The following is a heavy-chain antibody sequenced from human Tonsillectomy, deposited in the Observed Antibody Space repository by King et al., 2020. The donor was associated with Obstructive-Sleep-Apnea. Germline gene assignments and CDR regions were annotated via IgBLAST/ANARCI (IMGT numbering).Heavy chain of an antibody. J-gene: IGHJ4*02. CDR1: GFTFNSYA. CDR3: ARGWRREGGEFDY. V-gene: IGHV3-30-3*01. D-gene: IGHD3-16*01. CDR2: ISYDGSNK. Sequence: VQLVESGGGVVQPGRSLRLSCAASGFTFNSYAMHWVRQAPGKGLEWVAVISYDGSNKYYGDSVKGRFTISRDNSKNTLYVQMNSLRAEDTAVYYCARGWRREGGEFDYWGQGTLVTVSS.